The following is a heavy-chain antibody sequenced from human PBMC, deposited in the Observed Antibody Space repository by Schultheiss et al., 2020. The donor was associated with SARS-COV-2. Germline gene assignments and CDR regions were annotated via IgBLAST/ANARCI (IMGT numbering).Heavy chain of an antibody. Sequence: SETLSLTCAVYGGSFSGYYWSWIRQPPGKGLEWIGEINHSGSTNYNPSLKSRVTISVDTSKNQFSLKLSSVTAADTAVYYCARQPLRDCSGGSCYGEGYFDYWGQGTLVTVSS. D-gene: IGHD2-15*01. J-gene: IGHJ4*02. CDR3: ARQPLRDCSGGSCYGEGYFDY. V-gene: IGHV4-34*01. CDR2: INHSGST. CDR1: GGSFSGYY.